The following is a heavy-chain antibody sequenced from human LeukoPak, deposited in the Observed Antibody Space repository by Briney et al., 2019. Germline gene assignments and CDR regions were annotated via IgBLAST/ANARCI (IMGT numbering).Heavy chain of an antibody. CDR2: IQEDGKKE. CDR3: ARVGYFDWFPY. Sequence: GSLRLSCEASGFTFTKFWMSWVRQAPGKGLEWVANIQEDGKKENYVDSVRGRFTISRDNAKNSIYLQVNSLRVDDTAVYYCARVGYFDWFPYWGQGTLVTVSS. CDR1: GFTFTKFW. J-gene: IGHJ4*02. V-gene: IGHV3-7*03. D-gene: IGHD3-9*01.